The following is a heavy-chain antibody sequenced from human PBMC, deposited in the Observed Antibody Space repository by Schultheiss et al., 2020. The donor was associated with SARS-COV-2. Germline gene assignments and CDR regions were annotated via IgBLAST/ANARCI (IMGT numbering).Heavy chain of an antibody. J-gene: IGHJ4*02. V-gene: IGHV1-18*01. Sequence: ASVKVSCKASGYTFTSYGISWVRQAPGQGLEWMGWISAYNGNTNYAQKLQGRVTMTTDTSTSTAYMELRSLRSDDTAVYYCARDYWRITMTPGLYWGQGTLVTVSS. D-gene: IGHD3-22*01. CDR3: ARDYWRITMTPGLY. CDR1: GYTFTSYG. CDR2: ISAYNGNT.